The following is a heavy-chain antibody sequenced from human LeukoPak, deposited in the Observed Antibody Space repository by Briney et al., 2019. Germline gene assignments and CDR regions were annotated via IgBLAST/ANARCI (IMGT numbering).Heavy chain of an antibody. Sequence: PGRSLRLSCAASGFTFSSYGIHWVRQAPGKGLEWVAVVSYDGSKKYYADSVKGRFTISRDNSKNTLYLQMNSLRAEDTAMYYCAKVSTQIVVVPAAISFWFDPWGQGTLVTVSS. V-gene: IGHV3-30*04. CDR2: VSYDGSKK. CDR1: GFTFSSYG. CDR3: AKVSTQIVVVPAAISFWFDP. J-gene: IGHJ5*02. D-gene: IGHD2-2*01.